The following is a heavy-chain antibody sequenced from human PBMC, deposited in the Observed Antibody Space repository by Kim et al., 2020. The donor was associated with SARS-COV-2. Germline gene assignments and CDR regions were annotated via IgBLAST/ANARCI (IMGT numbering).Heavy chain of an antibody. J-gene: IGHJ6*02. D-gene: IGHD3-3*01. CDR3: ARGAEGDYDFWSRWPETHYGMDV. Sequence: ASVKVSCKASGYTFTSYDINWVRQATGQGLEWMGWMNPNSGNTGYAQKFQGRVTMTRNTSISTAYMELSSLRSEDTAVYYCARGAEGDYDFWSRWPETHYGMDVWGQGTTVTVSS. CDR1: GYTFTSYD. CDR2: MNPNSGNT. V-gene: IGHV1-8*01.